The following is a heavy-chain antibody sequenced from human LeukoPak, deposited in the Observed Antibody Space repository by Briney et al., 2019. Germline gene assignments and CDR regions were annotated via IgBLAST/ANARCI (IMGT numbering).Heavy chain of an antibody. D-gene: IGHD3-3*01. CDR2: IYPGDSDT. J-gene: IGHJ4*02. Sequence: GESLKISCKGSGYTFSSYWIGWVRQMPGKGLEWMGIIYPGDSDTRYSPSLQGQVPISVDTSIGTAYLQWSSLKASDTAIYYCARQNDFRLDYWGQGTLVTVSS. CDR1: GYTFSSYW. V-gene: IGHV5-51*01. CDR3: ARQNDFRLDY.